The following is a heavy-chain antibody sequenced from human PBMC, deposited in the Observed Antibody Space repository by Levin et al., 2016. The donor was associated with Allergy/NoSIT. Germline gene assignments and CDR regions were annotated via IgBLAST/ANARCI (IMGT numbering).Heavy chain of an antibody. CDR2: MSGSGDST. D-gene: IGHD5-24*01. J-gene: IGHJ3*02. V-gene: IGHV3-23*01. Sequence: WIRQPPGKGLDWVSGMSGSGDSTYYADSVKGRFTISRDNSKNTLFLQMNSLRAEDTAVYYCAKQDGYNIWFPFDIWGQGTMVTVSS. CDR3: AKQDGYNIWFPFDI.